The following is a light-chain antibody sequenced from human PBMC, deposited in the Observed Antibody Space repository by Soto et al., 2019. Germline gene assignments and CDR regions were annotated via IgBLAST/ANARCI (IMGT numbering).Light chain of an antibody. J-gene: IGKJ5*01. V-gene: IGKV3-11*01. CDR1: QSVSKY. CDR3: QQRSYWPPLT. Sequence: EIVLTQSPATLSLSPGERATLSCRASQSVSKYLAWYQHKPGQAPRLFIYDASIRATGIPARFSGSGSGTDFTLTISGLEPEDVAVYYCQQRSYWPPLTFGQGTRLEIK. CDR2: DAS.